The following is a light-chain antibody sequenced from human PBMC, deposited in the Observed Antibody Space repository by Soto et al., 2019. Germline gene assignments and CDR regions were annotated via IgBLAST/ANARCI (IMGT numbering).Light chain of an antibody. CDR3: ATRDDSLNGISV. CDR1: TSNIGSNY. CDR2: RNN. V-gene: IGLV1-47*01. J-gene: IGLJ1*01. Sequence: QSVLTQPPSASGTPGQGVTISCSGSTSNIGSNYVYWYQQLPGTAPKLLIYRNNQRPSGVPDRFSGSKSGTSASLAISGLRSDDEADYFCATRDDSLNGISVFGTGPKVTVL.